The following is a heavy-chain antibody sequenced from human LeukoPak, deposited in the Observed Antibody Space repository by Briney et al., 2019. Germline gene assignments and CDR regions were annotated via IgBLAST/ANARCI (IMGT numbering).Heavy chain of an antibody. CDR1: GGSISDFY. CDR3: ARDQDWDLQSLRYFNY. D-gene: IGHD1-26*01. V-gene: IGHV4-59*01. CDR2: IYSSGTT. Sequence: SETLSLTCTVSGGSISDFYWSWIRQPPGEGLEWIGYIYSSGTTNYNYSFKSRVSISIDTSKNQFSLKMTSVTAADTAVYYCARDQDWDLQSLRYFNYWGQGTLVTVSS. J-gene: IGHJ4*02.